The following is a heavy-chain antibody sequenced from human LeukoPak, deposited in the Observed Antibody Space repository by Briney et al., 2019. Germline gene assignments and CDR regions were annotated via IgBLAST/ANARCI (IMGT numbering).Heavy chain of an antibody. Sequence: PSQTLSLTCTVSGGSISSGDYYWSWIRQPPEKGLEWIGYIYYSGSTYYNPSLKSRVTISVDTSKNQFSLKLSSVTAADTAVYYCARDYYDSSGEIMDAFDIWGQGTMVTVSS. CDR2: IYYSGST. J-gene: IGHJ3*02. V-gene: IGHV4-30-4*08. D-gene: IGHD3-22*01. CDR3: ARDYYDSSGEIMDAFDI. CDR1: GGSISSGDYY.